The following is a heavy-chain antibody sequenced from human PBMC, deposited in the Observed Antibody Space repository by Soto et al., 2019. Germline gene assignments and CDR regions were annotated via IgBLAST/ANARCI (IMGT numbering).Heavy chain of an antibody. CDR3: ARGTVTTAGVVDY. D-gene: IGHD4-17*01. V-gene: IGHV4-59*01. J-gene: IGHJ4*02. CDR2: IYYSGST. Sequence: SETLSLTCTASGGSISSYYWSWIRQPPGKGLEWIGYIYYSGSTNYNPSLKSRVTIPVDTSKNQFSLKLSSVTAADTAVYYCARGTVTTAGVVDYWGQGTLVTVSS. CDR1: GGSISSYY.